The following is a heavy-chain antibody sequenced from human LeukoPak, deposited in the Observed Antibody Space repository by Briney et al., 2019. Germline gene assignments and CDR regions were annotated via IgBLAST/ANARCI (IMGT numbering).Heavy chain of an antibody. J-gene: IGHJ4*02. D-gene: IGHD5-12*01. CDR2: IYYSGST. CDR3: ARGVVATIRGVYYFDY. CDR1: GGSISSGGYY. Sequence: SQTLSLTCTVSGGSISSGGYYWSWIRQHPGKGLEWIEYIYYSGSTYYDPSLKSRVTISVDTSKNQFSLKLSSVAAADTAVYYCARGVVATIRGVYYFDYWGQGTLVTVSS. V-gene: IGHV4-31*03.